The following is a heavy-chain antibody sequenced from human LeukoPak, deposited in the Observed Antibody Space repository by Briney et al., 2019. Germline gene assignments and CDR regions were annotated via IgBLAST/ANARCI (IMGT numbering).Heavy chain of an antibody. Sequence: GASVKVSCKASGGTFSSYAISWVRQAPGQGLEWMGGIIPIFGTANYAQKFQGRVTITADESTSTAYMELSSLRSEDTAVYYCARALFGDDSSGYYGYWGQGTLVTVSS. D-gene: IGHD3-22*01. J-gene: IGHJ4*02. CDR3: ARALFGDDSSGYYGY. V-gene: IGHV1-69*13. CDR2: IIPIFGTA. CDR1: GGTFSSYA.